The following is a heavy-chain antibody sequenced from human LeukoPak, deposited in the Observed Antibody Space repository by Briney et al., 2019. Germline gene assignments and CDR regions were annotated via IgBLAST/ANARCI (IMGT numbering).Heavy chain of an antibody. CDR3: AKKGYYDGSGYYMYYFDH. CDR2: ISSSGSGGTA. J-gene: IGHJ4*02. D-gene: IGHD3-22*01. V-gene: IGHV3-11*01. CDR1: GFTFSDYY. Sequence: GGSLRLSCAASGFTFSDYYMTWIRQAPGKGLEWVSYISSSGSGGTAYYADSVKGRFTISRDNSKNTLYLQMNSLRAEDTAVYYCAKKGYYDGSGYYMYYFDHWGQGTLVTVPS.